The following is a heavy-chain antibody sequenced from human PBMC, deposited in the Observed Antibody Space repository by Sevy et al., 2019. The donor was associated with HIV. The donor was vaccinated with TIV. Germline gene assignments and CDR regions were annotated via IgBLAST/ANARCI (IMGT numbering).Heavy chain of an antibody. V-gene: IGHV4-39*01. CDR1: GVSISGSSYD. CDR2: IYYSGST. CDR3: ARLVADYYGSDDYYYGMDV. D-gene: IGHD3-10*01. J-gene: IGHJ6*02. Sequence: SETLSLTCTVSGVSISGSSYDWGWIRQPPGKGLEWIGSIYYSGSTYYNPSLKSRVTISVDTSKNQFSLKLSSVTAADTAVYYCARLVADYYGSDDYYYGMDVWGQGTTVTVSS.